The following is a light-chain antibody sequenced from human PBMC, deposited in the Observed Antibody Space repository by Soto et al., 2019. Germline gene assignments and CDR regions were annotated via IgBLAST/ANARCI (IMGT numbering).Light chain of an antibody. CDR2: RND. CDR3: ATWDDSVWV. J-gene: IGLJ3*02. Sequence: QSALTQPPSASGTPGQRVTISCSGSRSNIGSNTVSWYQQLPGSAPKLLIYRNDQRPSGVPDRFSASKSGTSASLAISGLQSEDEGDYYCATWDDSVWVFGGGTKVTVL. V-gene: IGLV1-44*01. CDR1: RSNIGSNT.